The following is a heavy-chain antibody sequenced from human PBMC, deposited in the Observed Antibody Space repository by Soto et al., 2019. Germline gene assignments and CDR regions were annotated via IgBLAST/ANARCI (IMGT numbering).Heavy chain of an antibody. J-gene: IGHJ4*02. V-gene: IGHV3-30-3*01. D-gene: IGHD6-13*01. CDR2: ISYDGSNK. Sequence: PGGSLRLSCAASGFTFSSYAMHWVRQAPGKGLEWVAVISYDGSNKYYADSVKGRFTISRDNSKNTLYLQMNSLRAEDTAVYYCARERYSSSWNEVFDYWGQGTLVTVSS. CDR3: ARERYSSSWNEVFDY. CDR1: GFTFSSYA.